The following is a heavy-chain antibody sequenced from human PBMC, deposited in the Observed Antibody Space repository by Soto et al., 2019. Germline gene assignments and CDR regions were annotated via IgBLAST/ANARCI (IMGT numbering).Heavy chain of an antibody. CDR1: GGTVSSSHW. CDR3: AREIVTAGVYNCFDA. D-gene: IGHD2-21*02. CDR2: VYHTGDT. J-gene: IGHJ5*01. Sequence: SDTLSLISGVYGGTVSSSHWWSWVRQSPGRGLEWIGNVYHTGDTNFNPSLQSRVTFSVDKSNNQFSLRLTSVTAADTAVYFCAREIVTAGVYNCFDAWGHGTLVTACS. V-gene: IGHV4-4*02.